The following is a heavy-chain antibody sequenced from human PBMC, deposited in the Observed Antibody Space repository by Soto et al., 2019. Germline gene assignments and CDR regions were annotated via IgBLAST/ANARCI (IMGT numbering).Heavy chain of an antibody. J-gene: IGHJ5*02. D-gene: IGHD6-6*01. V-gene: IGHV4-34*01. CDR3: ARALHSIAARRVRVRWFDP. CDR2: INHSGST. Sequence: PSETLSLTCAVYGGSFSGYYWSWIRQPPGKGLEWIGEINHSGSTNYNPSLKSRVTISVDTSKNQFSLKLSSVTAAGTAVYYCARALHSIAARRVRVRWFDPWGQGTLVTVSS. CDR1: GGSFSGYY.